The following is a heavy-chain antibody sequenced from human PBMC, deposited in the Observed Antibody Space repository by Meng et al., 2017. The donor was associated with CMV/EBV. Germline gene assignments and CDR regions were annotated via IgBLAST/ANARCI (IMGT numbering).Heavy chain of an antibody. Sequence: GGSLRLSCAASGFTFSSYAMHWVRQAPGKGLEWVVVISYDGSNKYYADSVKGRFTISRDNSKNTLYLQMNSLRAEDTAVYYCARDGTTVTFDYWGQGTLVTVSS. V-gene: IGHV3-30*04. CDR3: ARDGTTVTFDY. D-gene: IGHD4-17*01. CDR1: GFTFSSYA. CDR2: ISYDGSNK. J-gene: IGHJ4*02.